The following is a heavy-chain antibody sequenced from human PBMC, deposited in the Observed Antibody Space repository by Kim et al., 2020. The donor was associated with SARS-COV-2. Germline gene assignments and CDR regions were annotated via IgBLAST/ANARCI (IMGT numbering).Heavy chain of an antibody. CDR2: INPNSGGT. CDR3: AVPVDDYGGWFDP. D-gene: IGHD4-17*01. J-gene: IGHJ5*02. Sequence: ASVKVSCKASGYTFTGYYMHWVRQAPGQGLEWMGRINPNSGGTNYAQKFQGRVTMTRDTSISTAYMELSRLRSDDTAVYYCAVPVDDYGGWFDPWGQGTLVTVSS. CDR1: GYTFTGYY. V-gene: IGHV1-2*06.